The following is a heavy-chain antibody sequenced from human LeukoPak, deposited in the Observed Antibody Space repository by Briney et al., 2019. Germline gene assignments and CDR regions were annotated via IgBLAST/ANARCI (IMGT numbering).Heavy chain of an antibody. D-gene: IGHD6-19*01. CDR3: ARDVEQWLVDWFDP. V-gene: IGHV4-39*07. CDR2: IYYSGST. J-gene: IGHJ5*02. CDR1: GGSISSGSYY. Sequence: SETLSLTCTVSGGSISSGSYYWGWIRQPPGKGLEWIGSIYYSGSTYYNPSLKSRVTISVDTSKNQFSLKLSSVTAADTAVYYCARDVEQWLVDWFDPWGQGTLVTVSS.